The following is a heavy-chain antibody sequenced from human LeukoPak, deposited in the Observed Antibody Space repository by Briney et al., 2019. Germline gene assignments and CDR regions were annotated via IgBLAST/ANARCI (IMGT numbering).Heavy chain of an antibody. CDR2: INSDGSST. CDR1: GFTFSSYW. D-gene: IGHD2-15*01. CDR3: ARDDRGYCTGGRCYSTWFDP. J-gene: IGHJ5*02. Sequence: GGSLRLSCAASGFTFSSYWMHWVRQAPGKGLVWVSRINSDGSSTSYADSVKGRFTISRDNAKNMLYLQMNSLRAEDTAVYYCARDDRGYCTGGRCYSTWFDPWGQGTLVTVSS. V-gene: IGHV3-74*01.